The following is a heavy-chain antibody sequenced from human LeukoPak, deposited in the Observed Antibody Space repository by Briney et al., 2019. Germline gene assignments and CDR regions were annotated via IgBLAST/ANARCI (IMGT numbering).Heavy chain of an antibody. CDR1: GFTFSSYA. J-gene: IGHJ3*02. Sequence: GGSLRLSCAASGFTFSSYAMHWVRQAPGKGLEWVAFISYDGSNKYYADSVKGRFTISRDNSKNTLYLQMNSLRTEDTAVYYCARIAVEMARINAFDIWGQGTMVTVSS. CDR3: ARIAVEMARINAFDI. V-gene: IGHV3-30*04. CDR2: ISYDGSNK. D-gene: IGHD5-24*01.